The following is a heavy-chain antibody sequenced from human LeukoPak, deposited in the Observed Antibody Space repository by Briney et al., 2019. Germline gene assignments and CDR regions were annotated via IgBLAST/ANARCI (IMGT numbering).Heavy chain of an antibody. Sequence: PGGSLRLSCAASVFTVSSNYMSWVRQAPGKGVEWVSVIYSGGSTYYADSVKGRFTISRDNSKNTLYLQMNSPRAEDTAVYYCARWSKLWLYFDYWGQGTLVTVSS. V-gene: IGHV3-53*01. CDR1: VFTVSSNY. D-gene: IGHD5-18*01. CDR2: IYSGGST. CDR3: ARWSKLWLYFDY. J-gene: IGHJ4*02.